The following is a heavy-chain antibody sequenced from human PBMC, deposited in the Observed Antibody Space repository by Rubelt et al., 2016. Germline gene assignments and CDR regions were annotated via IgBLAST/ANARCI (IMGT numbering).Heavy chain of an antibody. Sequence: QLQLQESGPGLVKSSETLSLTCPVSGGSIISGYYWGWIRQPPGKGLEWIGSISYSGSTFYNPSLKSRVTISADPSKNPFSLKLGSWSAADTAGYYCARHLRSGSGYYSPFVYWGQGTLVTVSS. V-gene: IGHV4-38-2*01. D-gene: IGHD3-22*01. CDR1: GGSIISGYY. CDR3: ARHLRSGSGYYSPFVY. CDR2: ISYSGST. J-gene: IGHJ4*02.